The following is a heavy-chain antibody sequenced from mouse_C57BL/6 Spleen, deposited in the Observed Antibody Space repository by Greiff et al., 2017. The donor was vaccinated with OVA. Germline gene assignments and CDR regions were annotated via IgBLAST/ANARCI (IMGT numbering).Heavy chain of an antibody. J-gene: IGHJ2*01. CDR2: INPGSGGT. D-gene: IGHD1-1*01. CDR3: ARGYYGSREYFDY. V-gene: IGHV1-54*01. CDR1: GYAFTNYL. Sequence: VKLQESGAELVRPGTSVKVSCKASGYAFTNYLIEWVKQRPGQGLEWIGVINPGSGGTNYNEKFKGKATLTADKSSSTAYMQLSSLTSEDSAVYFCARGYYGSREYFDYWGQGTTLTVSS.